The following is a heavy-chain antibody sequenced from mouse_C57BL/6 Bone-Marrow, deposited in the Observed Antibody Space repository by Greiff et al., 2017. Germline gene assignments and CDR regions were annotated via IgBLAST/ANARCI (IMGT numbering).Heavy chain of an antibody. CDR2: IRSKSNNYAT. CDR3: VRQNYGSSFDY. D-gene: IGHD1-1*01. J-gene: IGHJ2*01. V-gene: IGHV10-1*01. CDR1: GFSFNTYA. Sequence: EVQLVESGGGLVQPKGSLKLSCAASGFSFNTYAMNWVRQAPGKGLEWVARIRSKSNNYATYYADSVKDRFTIYRDDSESMLYLQMNNLKTEDTAMYYCVRQNYGSSFDYWGQGTTLTVSS.